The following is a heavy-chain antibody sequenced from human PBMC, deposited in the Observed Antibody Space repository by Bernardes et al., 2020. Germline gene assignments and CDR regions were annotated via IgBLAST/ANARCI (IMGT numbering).Heavy chain of an antibody. D-gene: IGHD4-17*01. CDR1: GFTFSSYG. CDR2: IWYDGSNK. J-gene: IGHJ6*02. Sequence: GGSLRLSCAASGFTFSSYGMHWVRQAPGKGLEWVAVIWYDGSNKYYADSVKGRFTISRDNSKNTLYLQMNSLRAEDTAVYYCARGYGDYYYYGMDVWGQGTTVTVSS. CDR3: ARGYGDYYYYGMDV. V-gene: IGHV3-33*01.